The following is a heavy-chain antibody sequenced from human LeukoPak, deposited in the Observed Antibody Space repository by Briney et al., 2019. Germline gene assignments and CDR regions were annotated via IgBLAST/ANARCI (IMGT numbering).Heavy chain of an antibody. CDR3: ARDRRREQLVRSYYYYYMDV. D-gene: IGHD6-13*01. V-gene: IGHV4-39*07. CDR2: IYHGGTT. J-gene: IGHJ6*03. CDR1: GGSITISNSY. Sequence: SEILSLTCTVSGGSITISNSYWAWIRQPPGKGLEWIGSIYHGGTTYYNPSLKSRVTIAVDTSKNQFSLRVTSLSAADTAVYYCARDRRREQLVRSYYYYYMDVWGKGTTVTVSS.